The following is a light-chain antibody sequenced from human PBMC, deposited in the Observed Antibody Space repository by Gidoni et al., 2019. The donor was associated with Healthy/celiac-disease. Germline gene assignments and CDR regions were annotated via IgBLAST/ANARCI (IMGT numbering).Light chain of an antibody. Sequence: QSAQTQPRSVSGSPGQSVTISCTGTSSDVGGYNYVSWYQQHPGKAPKLMIYDVSKRPSGVPDRFSGCKSGNTASLTISGLQAEDEADYYCCSYAGSYTLVFGGGTKLTVL. CDR2: DVS. J-gene: IGLJ2*01. V-gene: IGLV2-11*01. CDR1: SSDVGGYNY. CDR3: CSYAGSYTLV.